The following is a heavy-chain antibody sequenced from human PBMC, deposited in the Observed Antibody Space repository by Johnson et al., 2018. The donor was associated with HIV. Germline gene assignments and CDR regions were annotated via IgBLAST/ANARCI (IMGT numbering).Heavy chain of an antibody. CDR3: ASQVRGLRLGVDAFDI. CDR1: GFTFSSYC. CDR2: IPGSGGNT. J-gene: IGHJ3*02. Sequence: MPLVESGGGVVQPGRSPTLSCAASGFTFSSYCMSWLRQAPGRGLAWVSGIPGSGGNTYYADSVKDRFTLSSDKSKNTLYLQMNSLRSEDTAVYYCASQVRGLRLGVDAFDIWGQGTLVTVSS. V-gene: IGHV3-23*04. D-gene: IGHD5-12*01.